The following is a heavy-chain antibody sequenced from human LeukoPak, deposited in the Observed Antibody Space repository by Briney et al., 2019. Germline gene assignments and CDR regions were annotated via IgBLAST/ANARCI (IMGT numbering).Heavy chain of an antibody. CDR1: GGSFSGYY. V-gene: IGHV4-34*01. CDR2: INHSGST. CDR3: ASAYYDFWSGNLPYYYYYGMDV. Sequence: SETLSLTCAVYGGSFSGYYWSWIRQPPGKGLEWIGEINHSGSTNYNPSLKSRVTISVDTSKNQFSLKLNSVTAADTAVYYCASAYYDFWSGNLPYYYYYGMDVWGQGTTVTVSS. D-gene: IGHD3-3*01. J-gene: IGHJ6*02.